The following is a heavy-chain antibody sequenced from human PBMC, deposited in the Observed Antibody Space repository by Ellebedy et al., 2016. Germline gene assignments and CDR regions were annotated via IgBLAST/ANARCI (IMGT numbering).Heavy chain of an antibody. CDR1: GFTFSDYY. CDR2: ISSSSSYT. Sequence: GESLKTSXAASGFTFSDYYMSWIRQAPGKGLEWVSYISSSSSYTNYADSVKGRFTISRDNAKNSLYLQMNSLRAEDTAVYYCARGTAFVMTPADYYYGMDVWGQGTTVTVSS. V-gene: IGHV3-11*05. CDR3: ARGTAFVMTPADYYYGMDV. J-gene: IGHJ6*02. D-gene: IGHD3-16*01.